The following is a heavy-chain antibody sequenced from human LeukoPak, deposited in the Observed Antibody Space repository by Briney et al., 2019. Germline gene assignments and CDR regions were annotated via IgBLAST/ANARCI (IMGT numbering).Heavy chain of an antibody. CDR3: ARVHASGSFHWDF. CDR1: GSAFSDQY. CDR2: TGNKASRYTT. Sequence: GGSLRLSCVASGSAFSDQYMDGVRQAPRKGLQWVGRTGNKASRYTTEYAASVEGRFSISRDDSKNSLYLEMNSLKTEDTALYYCARVHASGSFHWDFWGQGTLVTVSS. J-gene: IGHJ4*02. V-gene: IGHV3-72*01. D-gene: IGHD3-10*01.